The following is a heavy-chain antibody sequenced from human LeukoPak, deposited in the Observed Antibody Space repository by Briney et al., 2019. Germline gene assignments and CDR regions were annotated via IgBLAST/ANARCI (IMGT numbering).Heavy chain of an antibody. D-gene: IGHD3-10*01. CDR3: ARDSDFGVPFDY. Sequence: SETLSLTCTVSGGSISSSSYYWGWIRQPPGRGLEWIGSIYYSGSTYYNPSLKSRVTISVDTSKNQFSLKLSSVTAADTAVYYCARDSDFGVPFDYWGQGTLVTVSS. J-gene: IGHJ4*02. V-gene: IGHV4-39*07. CDR1: GGSISSSSYY. CDR2: IYYSGST.